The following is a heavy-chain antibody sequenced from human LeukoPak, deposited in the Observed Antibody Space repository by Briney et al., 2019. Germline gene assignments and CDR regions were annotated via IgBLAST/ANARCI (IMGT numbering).Heavy chain of an antibody. V-gene: IGHV1-18*01. D-gene: IGHD2-21*02. CDR2: ISAYNGNT. CDR3: AREMIVVVTATYYFDY. Sequence: ASVKVSCKASGYTFTSYGISWVRQAPGQGLEWMGWISAYNGNTNYAQELQGRVTMTTDTSTSTAYMELRSLRSDDTAVYYCAREMIVVVTATYYFDYWGQGTLVTVSS. J-gene: IGHJ4*02. CDR1: GYTFTSYG.